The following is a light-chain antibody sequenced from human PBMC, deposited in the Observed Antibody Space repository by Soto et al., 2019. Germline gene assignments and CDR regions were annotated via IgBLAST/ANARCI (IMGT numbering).Light chain of an antibody. Sequence: DIQMTQSPSSLSASVGDRATITCRASQSISSYLNWYQQKPRKAPKLLIYAASSLQSGVPSRFSGRGSGSDFTLTISSLQPEDFATYYCQQSYSTHTFGQGTKLEIK. CDR2: AAS. J-gene: IGKJ2*01. CDR1: QSISSY. CDR3: QQSYSTHT. V-gene: IGKV1-39*01.